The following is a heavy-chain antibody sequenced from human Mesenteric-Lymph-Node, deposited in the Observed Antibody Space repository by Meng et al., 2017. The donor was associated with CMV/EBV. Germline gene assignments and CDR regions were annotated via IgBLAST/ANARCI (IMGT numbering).Heavy chain of an antibody. CDR3: ARRDGYNGIDY. Sequence: GWIRQPPGKGLEWMGIIYPGDSDTRYSPSFQGQVTISADKSISTAYLQWSSLKASDTAMYYCARRDGYNGIDYWGQGTLVTVSS. D-gene: IGHD5-24*01. J-gene: IGHJ4*02. CDR2: IYPGDSDT. V-gene: IGHV5-51*01.